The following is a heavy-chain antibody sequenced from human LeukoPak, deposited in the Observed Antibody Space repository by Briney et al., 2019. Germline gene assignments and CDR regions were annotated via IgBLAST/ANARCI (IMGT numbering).Heavy chain of an antibody. V-gene: IGHV1-2*02. CDR3: ARQLEGVPAALFDY. D-gene: IGHD2-2*01. J-gene: IGHJ4*02. CDR2: INPNSGGT. Sequence: ASVKVSCKASGYTFTGYYMHWVRQAPGQGLEWMGWINPNSGGTNYAQKFQGSVTMTRDTSISTAYMELSRLRSDDTAVYYCARQLEGVPAALFDYWGQGTLVTVSS. CDR1: GYTFTGYY.